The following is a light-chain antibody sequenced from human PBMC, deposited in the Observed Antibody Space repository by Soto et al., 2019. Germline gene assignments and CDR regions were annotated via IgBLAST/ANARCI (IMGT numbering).Light chain of an antibody. CDR3: QQYNNWPPPLT. J-gene: IGKJ4*01. Sequence: EIVMTQSPATLSVSPGERATLSCRASQSVSSNLAWYPQKPGQAPRLLIYGASTRATGIPARFSGSGSGTEFTLTISSLQSEDFAVYYCQQYNNWPPPLTFGGGTKVEI. V-gene: IGKV3-15*01. CDR2: GAS. CDR1: QSVSSN.